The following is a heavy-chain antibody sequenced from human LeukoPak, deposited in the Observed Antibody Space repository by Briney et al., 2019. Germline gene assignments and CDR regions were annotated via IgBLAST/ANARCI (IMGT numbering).Heavy chain of an antibody. V-gene: IGHV3-33*01. CDR2: IWYDGTNK. CDR3: ARHLHSGYDLPDF. Sequence: PGGSLRLSCAASGFSFRSYGMHWVRQAPGRGLEWVAVIWYDGTNKYYADSVKGRFTISRDNSKNTLYLQMNSLRAEDTAVYYCARHLHSGYDLPDFWGQGTLVTVSS. CDR1: GFSFRSYG. D-gene: IGHD5-12*01. J-gene: IGHJ4*02.